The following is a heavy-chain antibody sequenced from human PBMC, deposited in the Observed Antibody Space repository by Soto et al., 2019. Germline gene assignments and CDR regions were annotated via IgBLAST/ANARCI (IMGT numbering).Heavy chain of an antibody. CDR3: AGYSDTAMVGYYFDC. J-gene: IGHJ4*02. Sequence: PWGSLRVSCATSVLTVSINYMSWVRQAPGKGLEWVSVIYSGGSTYYADSVKGRFTISRDNPKNTLYLQMNSLRAEDTAVYYCAGYSDTAMVGYYFDCWGQGTLVTVSS. D-gene: IGHD5-18*01. CDR1: VLTVSINY. V-gene: IGHV3-53*01. CDR2: IYSGGST.